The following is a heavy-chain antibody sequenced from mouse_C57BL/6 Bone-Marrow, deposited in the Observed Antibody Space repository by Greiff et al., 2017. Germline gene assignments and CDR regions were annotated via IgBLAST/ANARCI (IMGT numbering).Heavy chain of an antibody. D-gene: IGHD1-1*01. CDR1: GFTFSSYG. Sequence: EVKLEESGGDLVKPGGSLKLSCAASGFTFSSYGMSWVRQTPDKRLEWVATISSGGSYTYYPDSVKGRFTISRDNAKNTLYMQMSSLKSEDTAMYYCASPLYYYYAMDYWGQGTSGTVSS. CDR3: ASPLYYYYAMDY. CDR2: ISSGGSYT. J-gene: IGHJ4*01. V-gene: IGHV5-6*02.